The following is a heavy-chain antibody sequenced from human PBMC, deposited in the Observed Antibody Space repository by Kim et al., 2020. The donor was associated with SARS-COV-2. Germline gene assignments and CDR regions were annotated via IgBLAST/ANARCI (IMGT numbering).Heavy chain of an antibody. D-gene: IGHD3-10*01. V-gene: IGHV4-39*07. CDR3: ARVTGMVRSSVGGSGFDP. Sequence: SETLSLTCSVSGGSIRSPSYFWAWIRQPPGKGLEWIGTIYYTGSSYFNPSLKSRVTMSVDTSKSQFSLKLSSVTAADTAIYFCARVTGMVRSSVGGSGFDPWGQGVQVTASS. CDR2: IYYTGSS. CDR1: GGSIRSPSYF. J-gene: IGHJ5*02.